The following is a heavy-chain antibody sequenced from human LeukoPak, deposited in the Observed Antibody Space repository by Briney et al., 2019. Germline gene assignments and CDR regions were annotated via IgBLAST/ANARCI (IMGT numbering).Heavy chain of an antibody. CDR2: IYSGGST. CDR3: ARDLGQYYDTSDNWFDP. J-gene: IGHJ5*02. Sequence: GSLRLSCAASGFTVSSKYMSWVRQAPGKGLEWVSVIYSGGSTYYADSVKGRFTISRDNAKNTLNLQMNSLRAEDTAVYYCARDLGQYYDTSDNWFDPWGQGTLVTVSS. CDR1: GFTVSSKY. D-gene: IGHD3-22*01. V-gene: IGHV3-66*01.